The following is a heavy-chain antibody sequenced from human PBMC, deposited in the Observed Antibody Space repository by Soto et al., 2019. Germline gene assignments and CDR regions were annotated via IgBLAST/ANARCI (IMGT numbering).Heavy chain of an antibody. CDR2: MNPNSGNT. CDR3: ARGGYCSSTSCHQGWFDP. V-gene: IGHV1-8*01. CDR1: GYTFTSYD. D-gene: IGHD2-2*01. J-gene: IGHJ5*02. Sequence: QVQLVQSGAEVKKPGASVKVSCKASGYTFTSYDINWVRQATGQGLEWMGWMNPNSGNTGYAQKLQGRVTMTRNTSISTAYMELSSLRSEGTAVYYCARGGYCSSTSCHQGWFDPWGQGTLVTVSS.